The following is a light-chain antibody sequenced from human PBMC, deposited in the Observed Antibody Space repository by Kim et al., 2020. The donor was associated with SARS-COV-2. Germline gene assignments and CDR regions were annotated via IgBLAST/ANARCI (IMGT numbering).Light chain of an antibody. Sequence: SPGERATLSCRASQSVSSSYLAWYQQKPGQAPRLLIYDASSRATGIPDRFSGSGSGTDFALTIRRLEPEDFAVYYCQQYGTSPPVTFGQGTKLEI. CDR1: QSVSSSY. V-gene: IGKV3-20*01. CDR2: DAS. CDR3: QQYGTSPPVT. J-gene: IGKJ2*01.